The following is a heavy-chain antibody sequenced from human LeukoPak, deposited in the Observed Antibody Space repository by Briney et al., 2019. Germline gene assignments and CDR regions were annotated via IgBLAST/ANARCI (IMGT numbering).Heavy chain of an antibody. Sequence: SQTLPLTCTVSGGSISSGGYYWSWIRQHPGKGLEWIGYIYYSGSTYYNPSLKSRVTISVDTSKNQFSLKLSSVTAADTAVYYCARVYGDYSYNWFDPWGQGTLVTVSS. CDR2: IYYSGST. V-gene: IGHV4-31*03. CDR3: ARVYGDYSYNWFDP. D-gene: IGHD4-17*01. J-gene: IGHJ5*02. CDR1: GGSISSGGYY.